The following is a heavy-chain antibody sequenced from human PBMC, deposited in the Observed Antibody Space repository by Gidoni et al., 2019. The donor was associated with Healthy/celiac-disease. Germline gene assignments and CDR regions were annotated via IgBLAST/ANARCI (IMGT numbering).Heavy chain of an antibody. Sequence: QVQLVQSGAEVKKPGASVKVSCQASGYTFTSYYMHWVRQAPGQGLEWMGIINPSGGSTSYAQKFQGRVTMTRDTSTSTVYMELSSLRSEDTAVYYCARDGGVVVTAHYGMDVWGQGTTVTVSS. CDR1: GYTFTSYY. J-gene: IGHJ6*02. V-gene: IGHV1-46*01. CDR3: ARDGGVVVTAHYGMDV. D-gene: IGHD2-21*02. CDR2: INPSGGST.